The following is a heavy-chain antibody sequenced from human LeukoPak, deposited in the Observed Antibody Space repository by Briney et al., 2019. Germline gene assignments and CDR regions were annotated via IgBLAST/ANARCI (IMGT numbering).Heavy chain of an antibody. CDR3: ARDRAVFGYSYVFDY. V-gene: IGHV1-46*01. J-gene: IGHJ4*02. CDR1: GFTFSSYG. D-gene: IGHD5-18*01. Sequence: PGGSLRLSCAASGFTFSSYGMHWVRQAPGQGLEWMGIINPSGGSTSYAQKFQGRVTMTRDTSTSTVYMELSSLRSEDTAVYYCARDRAVFGYSYVFDYWGQGTLVTVSS. CDR2: INPSGGST.